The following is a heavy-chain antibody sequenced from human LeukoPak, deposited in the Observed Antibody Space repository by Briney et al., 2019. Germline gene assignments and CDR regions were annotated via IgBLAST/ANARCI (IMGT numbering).Heavy chain of an antibody. CDR1: GFTFSSHG. CDR2: ISGSGGST. Sequence: GGSLRLSCAASGFTFSSHGMSWVRQAPGKGLEWVSSISGSGGSTYYADSVKGRFTISRDNPKNTLYLQMNSLRAEDTAVYYCARAIVVIPAAIRYWGQGTLVTVSS. J-gene: IGHJ4*02. D-gene: IGHD2-2*01. CDR3: ARAIVVIPAAIRY. V-gene: IGHV3-23*01.